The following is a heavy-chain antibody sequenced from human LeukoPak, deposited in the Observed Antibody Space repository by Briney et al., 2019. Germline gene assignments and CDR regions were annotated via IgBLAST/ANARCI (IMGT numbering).Heavy chain of an antibody. CDR1: GFTLSSYA. CDR3: AKESVVVVTAARDY. CDR2: ISGSGGST. Sequence: GGSLRLSCAPSGFTLSSYAMSWVRQAPGKGLGWVSAISGSGGSTYYAHSVKGRFTLSRDNSKKTLYLQMNSVRAEDTAVYYCAKESVVVVTAARDYWGQGTLVTVSS. D-gene: IGHD2-2*01. V-gene: IGHV3-23*01. J-gene: IGHJ4*02.